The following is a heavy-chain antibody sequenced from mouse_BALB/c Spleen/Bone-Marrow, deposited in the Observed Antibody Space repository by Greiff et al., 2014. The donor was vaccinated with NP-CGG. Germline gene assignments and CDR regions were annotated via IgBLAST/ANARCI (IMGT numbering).Heavy chain of an antibody. CDR2: FHPYNDDT. V-gene: IGHV1-47*01. Sequence: QVHVKQSGAELVKPGASVKMSCKAFGYTFTTYPIEWMKQNHGKSLEWIGNFHPYNDDTKYNEKFKGKAKLTVEKSSSTVYSELSRLTSDDSAVYYCARGYGNWYFDVWGAGTTVTVSS. D-gene: IGHD2-10*02. J-gene: IGHJ1*01. CDR3: ARGYGNWYFDV. CDR1: GYTFTTYP.